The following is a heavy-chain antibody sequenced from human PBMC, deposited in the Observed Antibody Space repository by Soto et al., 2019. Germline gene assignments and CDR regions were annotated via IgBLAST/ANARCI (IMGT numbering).Heavy chain of an antibody. Sequence: PGGSLRLSCAASGFTFSNAWMSWVRQAPGKGLEWVGRIKSKTDGGTTDYAAPVKGRFTISRDDSKNTLYLQMNSLKTEDTAVYYCTTGPLYYDFWSGYRNWFDPWGQRTLVTVSS. CDR3: TTGPLYYDFWSGYRNWFDP. J-gene: IGHJ5*02. CDR2: IKSKTDGGTT. CDR1: GFTFSNAW. V-gene: IGHV3-15*01. D-gene: IGHD3-3*01.